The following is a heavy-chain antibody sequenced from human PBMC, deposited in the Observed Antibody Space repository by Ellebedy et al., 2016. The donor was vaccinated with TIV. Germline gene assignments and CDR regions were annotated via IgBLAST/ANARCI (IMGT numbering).Heavy chain of an antibody. J-gene: IGHJ3*02. CDR3: AKDDIVGAIHDAFDI. V-gene: IGHV3-33*06. CDR2: MWYHGRNT. CDR1: GFTLTGYG. D-gene: IGHD1-26*01. Sequence: PGGSLRLSCAASGFTLTGYGIHWVRQAPGKGLEWVAVMWYHGRNTYYADSVKGRFTISRDYSKNTLYLQMNSLRAEDTALYYCAKDDIVGAIHDAFDIWGQGTMVTVSS.